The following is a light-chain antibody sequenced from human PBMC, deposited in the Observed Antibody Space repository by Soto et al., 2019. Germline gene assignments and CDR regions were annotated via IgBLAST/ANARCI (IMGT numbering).Light chain of an antibody. V-gene: IGLV1-40*01. J-gene: IGLJ2*01. CDR1: SSNIGAGYD. Sequence: QSVLTQPPSVSGATGQRVTISCTGRSSNIGAGYDVHWYQQLPGTAPKLLIYGNSNRPSGVPDRFSGSKSGTSASLAITGLQAEDEVDYYCQSYDSSLSGVVFGGGTKLTV. CDR3: QSYDSSLSGVV. CDR2: GNS.